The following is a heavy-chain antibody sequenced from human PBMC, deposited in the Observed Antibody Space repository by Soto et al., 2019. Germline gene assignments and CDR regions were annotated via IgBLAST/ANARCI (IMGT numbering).Heavy chain of an antibody. V-gene: IGHV3-30*18. CDR3: EKGGRQWLVTSDFNY. D-gene: IGHD6-19*01. CDR1: GFTFSDYA. Sequence: VQLVESGGGVVQPGRSLRLSCAASGFTFSDYAMHWVRQAPGKGLEWVAGVSHDGRNTHYADSVKGRFTISRDSSKNTVYLEMTSLRAEDAAVYYCEKGGRQWLVTSDFNYWGQGALVTVSS. J-gene: IGHJ4*02. CDR2: VSHDGRNT.